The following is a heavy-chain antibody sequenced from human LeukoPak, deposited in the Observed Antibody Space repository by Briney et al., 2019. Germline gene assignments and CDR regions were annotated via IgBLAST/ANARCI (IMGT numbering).Heavy chain of an antibody. D-gene: IGHD3-9*01. J-gene: IGHJ4*02. CDR2: IYYSGST. V-gene: IGHV4-39*01. Sequence: PSETLSLTCTVSGGSISSSSYYWGWIRQPPGKGLEWIGSIYYSGSTYYNPSLKSRVTISVDTSKNQFSLKLSSVTAADTAVYYCARQGRGPYDILTGTVDYWGLGTLVTVSS. CDR3: ARQGRGPYDILTGTVDY. CDR1: GGSISSSSYY.